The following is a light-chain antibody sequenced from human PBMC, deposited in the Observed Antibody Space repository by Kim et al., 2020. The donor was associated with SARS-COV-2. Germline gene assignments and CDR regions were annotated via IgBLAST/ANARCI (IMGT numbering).Light chain of an antibody. Sequence: EIVMTQSPATLSVSPGERATLSCRASQSVSNNLAWYQHKPGQAPRLLIYGASTRATAIAARFSGSGSGTEFTLTIGGLQSEDVALYFCQQYDDWPSWTFGQGTKVDIK. J-gene: IGKJ1*01. CDR3: QQYDDWPSWT. CDR1: QSVSNN. CDR2: GAS. V-gene: IGKV3-15*01.